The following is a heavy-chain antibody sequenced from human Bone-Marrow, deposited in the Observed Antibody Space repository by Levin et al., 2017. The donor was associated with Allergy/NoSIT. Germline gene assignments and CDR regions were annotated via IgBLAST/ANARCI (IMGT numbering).Heavy chain of an antibody. Sequence: PGGSLRLSCSASGFTFSSYAMHWVRQAPGKGLEYVSAISSNGGSTYYADSVKGRFTISRDNSKNTLYLQMSSLRAEDTAVYYCVKEFRVLGTVRTPGPFDYWGQGTLVTVSS. D-gene: IGHD4-23*01. CDR1: GFTFSSYA. V-gene: IGHV3-64D*06. CDR3: VKEFRVLGTVRTPGPFDY. J-gene: IGHJ4*02. CDR2: ISSNGGST.